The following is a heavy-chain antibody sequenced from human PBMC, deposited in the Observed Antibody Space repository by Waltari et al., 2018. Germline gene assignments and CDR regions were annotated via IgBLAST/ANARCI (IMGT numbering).Heavy chain of an antibody. CDR1: GFTFSNYW. V-gene: IGHV3-7*01. CDR2: IKQDGSEK. Sequence: EVQLVESGGGLVQPGGSLGLSCVASGFTFSNYWMNWVRQAPGKGLEWVANIKQDGSEKNYVDSVKGRFTISRDNAKNSLYLQMNSLRAEDTAVYYCARELELVWAFDIWGQGTMVTVSS. CDR3: ARELELVWAFDI. D-gene: IGHD1-7*01. J-gene: IGHJ3*02.